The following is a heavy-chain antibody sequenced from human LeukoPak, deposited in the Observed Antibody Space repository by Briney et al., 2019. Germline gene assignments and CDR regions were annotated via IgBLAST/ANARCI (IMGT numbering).Heavy chain of an antibody. V-gene: IGHV3-7*01. CDR1: GFTFSSYW. D-gene: IGHD3-16*01. Sequence: PGGSLRLSCAASGFTFSSYWMSWVRQAPGKGLEWVANIKQDGSEKYYVHSVKGRFTISRDNAKNSLYLQMNSLRAEDTALYYCTRDFNSFITFGGVNRYWGQGALVTVSS. CDR2: IKQDGSEK. J-gene: IGHJ4*02. CDR3: TRDFNSFITFGGVNRY.